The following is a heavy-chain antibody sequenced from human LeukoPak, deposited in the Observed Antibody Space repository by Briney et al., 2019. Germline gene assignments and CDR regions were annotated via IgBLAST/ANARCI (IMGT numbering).Heavy chain of an antibody. V-gene: IGHV3-23*01. CDR2: ISGSGEST. D-gene: IGHD3-10*01. CDR1: GFILSSYG. Sequence: GGSLRLSCAASGFILSSYGMSWVRQAPGRGLEWASGISGSGESTYYSASVKGRFTISRDNSKNTLYLQMNSLRPEDTAVYYCAKEGDYYGSGSYRDGFDIWGQGTRATVSS. CDR3: AKEGDYYGSGSYRDGFDI. J-gene: IGHJ3*02.